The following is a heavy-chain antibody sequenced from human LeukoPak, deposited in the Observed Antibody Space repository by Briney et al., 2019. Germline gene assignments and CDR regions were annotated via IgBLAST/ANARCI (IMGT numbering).Heavy chain of an antibody. Sequence: PGGSLRLFCAASGFTFSSFVLNWVRQAPGKGLEWVSTISGSGGTTYYADSVKGRFTISRDNSKNTLYLQMNSLRAEDTAVYYCVLRGGATDYWGQGTLVTVSS. J-gene: IGHJ4*02. V-gene: IGHV3-23*01. CDR2: ISGSGGTT. CDR3: VLRGGATDY. CDR1: GFTFSSFV. D-gene: IGHD3-16*01.